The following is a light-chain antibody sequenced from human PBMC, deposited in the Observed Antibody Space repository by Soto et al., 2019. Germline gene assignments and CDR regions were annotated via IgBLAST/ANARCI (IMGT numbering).Light chain of an antibody. J-gene: IGKJ1*01. Sequence: AIQMTQSPSSLSASVGDRVTISCRASQGIRNDLAWYQQKPGKAPKLLIFAASNLQSGVPSRFSGSGSGTDFTLTISRLQPEDFATYYCLQLDNCSWTFGQGNKVEIK. CDR2: AAS. CDR1: QGIRND. V-gene: IGKV1-6*01. CDR3: LQLDNCSWT.